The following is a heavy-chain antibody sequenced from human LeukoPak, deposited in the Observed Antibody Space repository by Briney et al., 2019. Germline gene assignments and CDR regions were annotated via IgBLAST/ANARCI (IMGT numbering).Heavy chain of an antibody. CDR1: GFTFNNYA. V-gene: IGHV3-23*05. CDR2: NKSDSKT. D-gene: IGHD6-19*01. CDR3: AKCRVETYSSGWCNWLDP. Sequence: PGKSLKICCAASGFTFNNYAMSLVRPAPGVVLELVSANKSDSKTHYADSVKGRFTISRDKSKNTLSLQMNSLRAEDTALYYCAKCRVETYSSGWCNWLDPWGQGTQVTVSS. J-gene: IGHJ5*02.